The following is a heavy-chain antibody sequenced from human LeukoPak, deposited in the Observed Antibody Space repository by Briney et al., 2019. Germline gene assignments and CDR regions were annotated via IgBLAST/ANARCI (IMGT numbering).Heavy chain of an antibody. J-gene: IGHJ6*02. V-gene: IGHV1-18*01. CDR2: ISVYNGNT. CDR3: ARDMGGYYNYYYYGMDV. D-gene: IGHD3-3*01. CDR1: GYTFTTYG. Sequence: ASVKVSCKASGYTFTTYGINWVRQVPGQGLEWMGWISVYNGNTNYAENLQDRVTMTTDTSTSTAYMELRSLRSDDTAVYYCARDMGGYYNYYYYGMDVWGQGTTVTVSS.